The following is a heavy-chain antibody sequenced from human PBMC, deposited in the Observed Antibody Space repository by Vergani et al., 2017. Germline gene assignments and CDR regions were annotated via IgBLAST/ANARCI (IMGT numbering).Heavy chain of an antibody. CDR2: ISGSGGST. V-gene: IGHV3-23*01. CDR3: AKGLNGVGCSSTSGYRNYYYYMDV. Sequence: EVQLLESGGGLVQPGGSLRLSCAASGFTFSSYAMSWVRQAPGKGLEWVSAISGSGGSTYYADSVKGRFTISRDNSKNTLYLQMNSLRAEDTAVYYCAKGLNGVGCSSTSGYRNYYYYMDVWGKGTTVTVSS. J-gene: IGHJ6*03. D-gene: IGHD2-2*01. CDR1: GFTFSSYA.